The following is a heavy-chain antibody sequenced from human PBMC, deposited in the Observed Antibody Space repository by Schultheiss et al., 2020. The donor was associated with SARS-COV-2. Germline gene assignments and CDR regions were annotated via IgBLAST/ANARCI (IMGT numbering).Heavy chain of an antibody. D-gene: IGHD2-15*01. CDR1: GFTFSSYA. V-gene: IGHV3-23*01. CDR2: ISGSGGTT. CDR3: ARDGPWDGGKATPYFQH. J-gene: IGHJ1*01. Sequence: GGSLRLSCVASGFTFSSYAMSWVRQAPGKGLEWVSAISGSGGTTYYADSVKGRFTISRDNSKNTLYLQINSLRAEDTAVYYCARDGPWDGGKATPYFQHWGQGTLVTVSS.